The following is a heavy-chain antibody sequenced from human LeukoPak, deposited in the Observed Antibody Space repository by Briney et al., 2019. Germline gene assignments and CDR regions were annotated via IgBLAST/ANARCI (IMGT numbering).Heavy chain of an antibody. D-gene: IGHD2-2*01. CDR1: GFTFSRYA. V-gene: IGHV3-23*01. CDR3: AKESLVVPAAMLNY. J-gene: IGHJ4*02. Sequence: GGSLRLSCPASGFTFSRYAMSWVGQAPGKGLEWVSAINGTCGSTYYPDSVKGRFTISSCNSKKTLHLQMNSTSAEYNAVYYCAKESLVVPAAMLNYWGEGTLVTVSS. CDR2: INGTCGST.